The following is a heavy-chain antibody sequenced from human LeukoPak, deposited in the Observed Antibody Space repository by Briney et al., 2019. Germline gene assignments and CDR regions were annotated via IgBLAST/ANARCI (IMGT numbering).Heavy chain of an antibody. CDR1: GFTFNTYA. Sequence: GGSQRLSCAASGFTFNTYAMTWVRQAPGKGLEWVSDISASGVTTYYADSVKGRFTISRDNSENTLYLQMNSLRAEDTAVYYCAAPDSSSWYLGSPEYFQHWGQGTLVTVSS. V-gene: IGHV3-23*01. CDR2: ISASGVTT. J-gene: IGHJ1*01. CDR3: AAPDSSSWYLGSPEYFQH. D-gene: IGHD6-13*01.